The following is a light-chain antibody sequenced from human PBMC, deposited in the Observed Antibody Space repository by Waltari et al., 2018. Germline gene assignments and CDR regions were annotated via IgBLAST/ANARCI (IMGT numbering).Light chain of an antibody. J-gene: IGKJ1*01. Sequence: CSAVQSVTNYLAWYQQKPGQAPRVLIYSSSNRATGVPARFSGSGSGTDFTLTISSLEPEDFAVYYCQQRSNWPRTFGQGTKVEVK. CDR2: SSS. CDR3: QQRSNWPRT. V-gene: IGKV3-11*01. CDR1: QSVTNY.